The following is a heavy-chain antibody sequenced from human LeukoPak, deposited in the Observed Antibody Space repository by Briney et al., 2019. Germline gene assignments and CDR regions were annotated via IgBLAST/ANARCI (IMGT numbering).Heavy chain of an antibody. J-gene: IGHJ6*02. CDR1: GFTFSSYA. V-gene: IGHV3-23*01. CDR3: AKDYHSTSISSFEGPKLVATPYYYYGMDV. D-gene: IGHD5-12*01. Sequence: GGSLRLSCAASGFTFSSYAMSWVRQAPGKGLEWVSAISGSGGSTYYADSVKGRFTISRDNSKNTLYLQMNSLRAEDTAVYYCAKDYHSTSISSFEGPKLVATPYYYYGMDVWGQGTTVTVSS. CDR2: ISGSGGST.